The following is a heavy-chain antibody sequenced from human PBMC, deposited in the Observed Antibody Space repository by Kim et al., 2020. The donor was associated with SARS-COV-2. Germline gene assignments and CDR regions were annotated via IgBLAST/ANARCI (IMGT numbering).Heavy chain of an antibody. D-gene: IGHD1-26*01. V-gene: IGHV4-34*01. CDR3: ARGGSGSYSPFDL. Sequence: QYNASFRSRVIMSADTSKNPFSLKLTFVTAADTAMYYCARGGSGSYSPFDLWGQGSLVTVSS. J-gene: IGHJ5*02.